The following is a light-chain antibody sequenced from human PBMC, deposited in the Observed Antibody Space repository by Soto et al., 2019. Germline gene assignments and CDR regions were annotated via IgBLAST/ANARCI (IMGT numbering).Light chain of an antibody. CDR2: DAS. J-gene: IGKJ4*01. Sequence: EIVMTQSPANLSVSPGERATLSCRASQTIYNNVAWYQQRPGQAPRLLIYDASTRANSVPARFSGSGSGTDFTLSISDLQSADCAVYYCQQFNKWPLTFGGGTKVDIK. CDR1: QTIYNN. CDR3: QQFNKWPLT. V-gene: IGKV3-15*01.